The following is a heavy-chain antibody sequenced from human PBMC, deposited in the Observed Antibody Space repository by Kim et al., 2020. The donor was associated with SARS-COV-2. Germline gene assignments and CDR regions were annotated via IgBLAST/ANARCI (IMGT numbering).Heavy chain of an antibody. J-gene: IGHJ6*02. D-gene: IGHD2-2*01. CDR1: GFTFDDYA. V-gene: IGHV3-9*01. CDR2: ISWNSGSI. Sequence: GGSLRLSCAASGFTFDDYAMHWVRQTPGKGLEWVSGISWNSGSIGYADSVKGRFTISRDNAKNSLYLQMNSLRAEDTALYYCAKVSCSTTSCYEGDFYYYGIDVWGQGTTVTVS. CDR3: AKVSCSTTSCYEGDFYYYGIDV.